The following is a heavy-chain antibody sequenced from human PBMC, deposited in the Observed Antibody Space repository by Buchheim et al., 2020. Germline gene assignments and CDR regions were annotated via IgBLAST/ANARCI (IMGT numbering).Heavy chain of an antibody. CDR1: GFTFSRYA. V-gene: IGHV3-30*04. CDR3: SSQWELFPY. D-gene: IGHD1-26*01. Sequence: QVQLVESGGGVVQPGRSLRLSCAASGFTFSRYAMHWVRQAPGKGLEWVAVISYDGSNKYYADSVKGRFTISRDNSKNTLYLQMSSLRAEDTAVYYCSSQWELFPYWGQGTL. J-gene: IGHJ4*02. CDR2: ISYDGSNK.